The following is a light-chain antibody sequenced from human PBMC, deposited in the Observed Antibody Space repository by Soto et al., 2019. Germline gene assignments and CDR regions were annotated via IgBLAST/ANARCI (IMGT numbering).Light chain of an antibody. V-gene: IGLV2-14*01. CDR2: YVS. CDR3: SSYTTSNTRQIV. J-gene: IGLJ1*01. Sequence: QSALTQPASVSGSPGQSITISCTGTSSDVGGYNYVSWYQQHPGKAPKFMIYYVSNRPSGVSNRFSGSKSGNTASLTISGLQAEDEADSYCSSYTTSNTRQIVFGTGPKLTVL. CDR1: SSDVGGYNY.